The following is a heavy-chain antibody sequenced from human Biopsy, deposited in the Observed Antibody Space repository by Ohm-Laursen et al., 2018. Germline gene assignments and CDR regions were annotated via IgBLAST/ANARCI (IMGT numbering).Heavy chain of an antibody. CDR2: ISSSSSTI. D-gene: IGHD2/OR15-2a*01. Sequence: SLRLSCTASGFTFSDYYMTWIRQAPGKGLECISYISSSSSTIYYADSVKGRFTISRDNAKKSLYLQMNSLRAEDTAVYYCASAVNRRFDYWGPGTLVIVSS. J-gene: IGHJ4*02. CDR1: GFTFSDYY. V-gene: IGHV3-11*01. CDR3: ASAVNRRFDY.